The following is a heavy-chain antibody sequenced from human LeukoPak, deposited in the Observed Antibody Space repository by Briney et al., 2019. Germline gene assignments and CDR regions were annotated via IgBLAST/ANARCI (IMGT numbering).Heavy chain of an antibody. V-gene: IGHV1-8*01. J-gene: IGHJ4*02. Sequence: ASVKVSCKASGYTFTSYDINWVRQATGQGLEWMGWMNPNSGNTGYAQRFQGRVTMTRNTSISTAYMELSSLRSEDTAVYYCARGTPLITIFGVVIQYYFDHWGQGTLVTVSS. D-gene: IGHD3-3*01. CDR1: GYTFTSYD. CDR2: MNPNSGNT. CDR3: ARGTPLITIFGVVIQYYFDH.